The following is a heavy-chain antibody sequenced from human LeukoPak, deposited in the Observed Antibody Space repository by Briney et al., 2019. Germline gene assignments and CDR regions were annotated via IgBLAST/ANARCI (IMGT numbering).Heavy chain of an antibody. D-gene: IGHD3-22*01. CDR1: GFTFSSYG. CDR2: ISGSGGST. Sequence: PGESLRLSCAASGFTFSSYGMSWVRQAPGKGLEWVSAISGSGGSTYYADSVKGRFTISRDNSKNTLYLQMNSLRAEDTAVYYCAKGPLTPYYYDSSGSYYFDYWGQGTLVTVSS. CDR3: AKGPLTPYYYDSSGSYYFDY. V-gene: IGHV3-23*01. J-gene: IGHJ4*02.